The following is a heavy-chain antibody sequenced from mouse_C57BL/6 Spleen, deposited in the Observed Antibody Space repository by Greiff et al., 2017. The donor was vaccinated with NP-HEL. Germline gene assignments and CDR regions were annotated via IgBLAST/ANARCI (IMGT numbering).Heavy chain of an antibody. J-gene: IGHJ2*01. V-gene: IGHV1-39*01. CDR3: AISIDYGSSYDY. CDR2: LNPNYGTT. D-gene: IGHD1-1*01. CDR1: GYSFTDYN. Sequence: EVQLQQSGPELVKPGASVKISCKASGYSFTDYNMNWVKQSNGKSLEWIGVLNPNYGTTSYNQQFKGKATLTVDQSSSTAYMQINSLTSEDSAIYYCAISIDYGSSYDYWGQGTTLTVCS.